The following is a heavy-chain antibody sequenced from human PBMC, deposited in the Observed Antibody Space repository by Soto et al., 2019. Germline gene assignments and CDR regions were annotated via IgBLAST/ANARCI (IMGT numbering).Heavy chain of an antibody. D-gene: IGHD3-10*01. Sequence: QLVQSGAEVKTPGSSVKVSCTASADIFSRSTLSWVRQTPGLGLEGMGRTISILSMSDYAQKFQGRVTIIADKSTSTVYIVRSRLRSEDTAVYDCATNYGSGSDHFDNWGQGTLVTVAS. V-gene: IGHV1-69*02. J-gene: IGHJ4*02. CDR2: TISILSMS. CDR3: ATNYGSGSDHFDN. CDR1: ADIFSRST.